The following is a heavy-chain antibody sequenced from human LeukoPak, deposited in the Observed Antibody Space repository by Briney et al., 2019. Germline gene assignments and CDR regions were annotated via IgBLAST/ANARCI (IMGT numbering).Heavy chain of an antibody. J-gene: IGHJ4*02. Sequence: GGSLRLSCAASGFTFSSYAMSWVRQAPGKGLEWVSATPGSGGSTHYADSVKGRFTISRDNSKNTLYLQMNSLRAEDTAVYYCAKRYLGASGSYNFDYWGQGTLVTVSS. CDR3: AKRYLGASGSYNFDY. CDR2: TPGSGGST. D-gene: IGHD1-26*01. V-gene: IGHV3-23*01. CDR1: GFTFSSYA.